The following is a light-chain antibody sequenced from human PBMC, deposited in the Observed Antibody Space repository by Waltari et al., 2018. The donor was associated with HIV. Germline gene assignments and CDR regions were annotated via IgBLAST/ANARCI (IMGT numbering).Light chain of an antibody. V-gene: IGLV8-61*01. Sequence: QTVVTQEPSFSVSPVGTVTLPCDLSSGSVSTGYYTSWYQQTPGHAPRTLIYSTNTRSSGVPDRFSGSILGNKAALTITGAQADDESDYYCVLYMGSGIRVFGGGTKLTVL. CDR3: VLYMGSGIRV. J-gene: IGLJ3*02. CDR2: STN. CDR1: SGSVSTGYY.